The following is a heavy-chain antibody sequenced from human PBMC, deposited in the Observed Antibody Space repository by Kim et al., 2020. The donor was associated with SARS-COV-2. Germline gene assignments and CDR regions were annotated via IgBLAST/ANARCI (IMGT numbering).Heavy chain of an antibody. Sequence: GGSLRLSCAASGFTFSSYGMHWVRQAPGKGLEWVAVISYDGSNKYYADSVKGRFTISRDNSKNTLYLQMNSLRAEDTAVYYCAKRINDILTGYSRSMDVWGQGTTVTGSS. CDR1: GFTFSSYG. V-gene: IGHV3-30*18. D-gene: IGHD3-9*01. CDR3: AKRINDILTGYSRSMDV. CDR2: ISYDGSNK. J-gene: IGHJ6*02.